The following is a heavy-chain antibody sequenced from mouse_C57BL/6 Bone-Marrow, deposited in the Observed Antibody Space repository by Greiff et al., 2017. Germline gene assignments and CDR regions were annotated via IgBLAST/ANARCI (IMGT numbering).Heavy chain of an antibody. V-gene: IGHV14-2*01. CDR3: TRSLIYYGTNY. CDR1: GFNIKDYY. J-gene: IGHJ2*01. D-gene: IGHD1-1*01. CDR2: IDPEDGET. Sequence: EVMLVESGAELVKPGASVKLSCTASGFNIKDYYIHWVKQRNEQGLEWIGRIDPEDGETKYAPKFQDKATITADTSSNTAYLQLSSLTSEDTAVYYCTRSLIYYGTNYWGQGTTLTVSS.